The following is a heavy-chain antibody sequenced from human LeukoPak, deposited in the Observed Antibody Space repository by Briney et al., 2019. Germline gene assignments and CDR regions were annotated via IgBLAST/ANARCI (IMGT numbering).Heavy chain of an antibody. CDR3: ARLDTTTNAFDI. V-gene: IGHV4-4*08. J-gene: IGHJ3*02. Sequence: SETLSLTCTVSGGSISSYYWSWLRQPPGKGLEGIGRIYTSGSTNYNPSLKSRVTISIDTSKNQFSLKLSSVTAADTAAYYCARLDTTTNAFDIWGQGTMVTVSS. CDR2: IYTSGST. CDR1: GGSISSYY. D-gene: IGHD5-18*01.